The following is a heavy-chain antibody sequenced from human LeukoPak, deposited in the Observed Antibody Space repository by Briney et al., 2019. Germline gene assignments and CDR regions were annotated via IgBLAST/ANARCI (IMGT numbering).Heavy chain of an antibody. Sequence: ASVKVSCKASGYTFTSYGISWVRQAPGQGLEWMGWISAYNGNTNYAQKLQGRVTMTTDTSTSTAYMELRSLRSDDTAVYYCARDSGYDFWSGYQYYFDYWGQGTLVTVSS. CDR2: ISAYNGNT. CDR3: ARDSGYDFWSGYQYYFDY. V-gene: IGHV1-18*01. CDR1: GYTFTSYG. J-gene: IGHJ4*02. D-gene: IGHD3-3*01.